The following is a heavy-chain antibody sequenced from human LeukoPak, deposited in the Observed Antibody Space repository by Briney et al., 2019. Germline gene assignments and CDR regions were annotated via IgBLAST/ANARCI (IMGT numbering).Heavy chain of an antibody. J-gene: IGHJ5*02. CDR3: ARDRYYYDSSGVHWFDP. Sequence: PGGSLRLSCAASGFTFSSYSMNWVRQAPGKGLEWVSYISSSSSTIYYADSVKGRFTISRDNAKNSLYLQMNSLRAEDTAVYYCARDRYYYDSSGVHWFDPWGQGTLVTVSS. V-gene: IGHV3-48*04. CDR1: GFTFSSYS. CDR2: ISSSSSTI. D-gene: IGHD3-22*01.